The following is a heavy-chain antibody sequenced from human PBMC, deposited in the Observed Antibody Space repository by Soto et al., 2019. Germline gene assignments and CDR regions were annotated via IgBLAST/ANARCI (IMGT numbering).Heavy chain of an antibody. CDR1: GGSISSGGYY. Sequence: SETLSLTCTVSGGSISSGGYYWSWIRQHPGKGLEWIGYIYYSGSTYYNPSLKSRVTISVDTSKNQFSLKLSSVTAADTAGYYCARGFQSGGGNSGFDYWGQGTLVTVSS. CDR2: IYYSGST. D-gene: IGHD2-21*02. J-gene: IGHJ4*02. V-gene: IGHV4-31*03. CDR3: ARGFQSGGGNSGFDY.